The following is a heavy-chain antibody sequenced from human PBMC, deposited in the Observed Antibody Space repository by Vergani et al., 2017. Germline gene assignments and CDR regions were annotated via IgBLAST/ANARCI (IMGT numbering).Heavy chain of an antibody. J-gene: IGHJ4*02. Sequence: EVQLVESGGGLVQPGGSLRLSCAASGFTFSSYEMNWVRQAPGKGLEWVSYISSSGSTIYYADSVKGRFTISRDNAKNSLYLQMNSLRAEDTAVYYCAKSEFIAAADHPFDYWGQGTLVTVSS. CDR1: GFTFSSYE. CDR2: ISSSGSTI. V-gene: IGHV3-48*03. CDR3: AKSEFIAAADHPFDY. D-gene: IGHD6-13*01.